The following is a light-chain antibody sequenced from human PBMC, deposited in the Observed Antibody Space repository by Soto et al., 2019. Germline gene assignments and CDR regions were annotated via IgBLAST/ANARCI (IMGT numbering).Light chain of an antibody. CDR2: VAS. J-gene: IGKJ2*01. V-gene: IGKV3-15*01. CDR1: QSVSSN. Sequence: ETVMTQSPATLSVSPGARATLSCRASQSVSSNLAWYQQKPGQAPRLLIYVASTRATDIPARCSGSGFGTDFTLTIRSLESEDCAVDYCQQYNNWPPYTFGQGTKLEIK. CDR3: QQYNNWPPYT.